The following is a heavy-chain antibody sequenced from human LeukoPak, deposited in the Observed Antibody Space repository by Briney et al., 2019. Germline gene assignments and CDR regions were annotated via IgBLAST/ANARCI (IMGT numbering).Heavy chain of an antibody. CDR1: GYTFTGYY. CDR2: INPNSGDT. J-gene: IGHJ4*02. Sequence: ASVTVSCKASGYTFTGYYMHWVRQAPGQGLEWMGWINPNSGDTNYAQKFQGRVTMSRDTSISTAYMELSSLTSDDTAVYYCARDAWLVGATNLYYFDYWGRGTLVTVSS. CDR3: ARDAWLVGATNLYYFDY. V-gene: IGHV1-2*02. D-gene: IGHD1-26*01.